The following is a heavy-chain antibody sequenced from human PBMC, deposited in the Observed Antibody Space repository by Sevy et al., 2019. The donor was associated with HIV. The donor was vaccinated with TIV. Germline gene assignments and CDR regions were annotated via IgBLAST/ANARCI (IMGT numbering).Heavy chain of an antibody. CDR2: IRYDGSNN. CDR1: GFTFSSYG. V-gene: IGHV3-30*02. J-gene: IGHJ4*02. CDR3: AKDLNY. Sequence: GGSLSLSCAASGFTFSSYGMHWVRQAPGKGLEWVAFIRYDGSNNYYAASVKGRFTISRDNSKNTLYLQMNSLRAEDTAVYYGAKDLNYWGQGTLVTVSS.